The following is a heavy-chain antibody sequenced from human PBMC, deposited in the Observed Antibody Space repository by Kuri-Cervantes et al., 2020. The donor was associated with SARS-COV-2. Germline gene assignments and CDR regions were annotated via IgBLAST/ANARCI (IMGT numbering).Heavy chain of an antibody. CDR2: INWNGGST. D-gene: IGHD3-10*01. V-gene: IGHV3-20*04. CDR1: GFTFDDYG. J-gene: IGHJ2*01. CDR3: ARKGSGGWYFDL. Sequence: GGSLRLSCAASGFTFDDYGMSWVRQAPGKGLKGVSGINWNGGSTGYADSVKVRLTISRYNAKNSLYLQMNSLRAEDTALYYCARKGSGGWYFDLWGRGTLVTVSS.